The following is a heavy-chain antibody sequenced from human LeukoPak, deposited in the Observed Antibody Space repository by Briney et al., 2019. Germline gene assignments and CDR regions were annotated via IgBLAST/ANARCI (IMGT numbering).Heavy chain of an antibody. CDR3: ARGKDGGNSALDY. Sequence: GGSLRLSCAPSGFTFSSYGMHWVRQAPGKGLEWVAVIWYDGSNKYNADSVKGRFTISRDNSKNTLHLQMNSLRVEDTAVYYCARGKDGGNSALDYWGQGTLVTVSS. V-gene: IGHV3-33*01. J-gene: IGHJ4*02. D-gene: IGHD4-23*01. CDR2: IWYDGSNK. CDR1: GFTFSSYG.